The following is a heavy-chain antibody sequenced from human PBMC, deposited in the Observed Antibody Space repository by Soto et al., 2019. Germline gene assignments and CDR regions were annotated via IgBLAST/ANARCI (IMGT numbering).Heavy chain of an antibody. CDR3: AILDPVSSWYRAPVDY. J-gene: IGHJ4*02. CDR2: INPNSGGT. V-gene: IGHV1-2*02. CDR1: GYTFTGYY. D-gene: IGHD6-13*01. Sequence: ASVKVSCKASGYTFTGYYMHWVRQAPGQGLEWMGWINPNSGGTNYAQKFQGRVTMTRDTSISTAYMELSRLRSDDTAVYYCAILDPVSSWYRAPVDYWGQGTLVTVSS.